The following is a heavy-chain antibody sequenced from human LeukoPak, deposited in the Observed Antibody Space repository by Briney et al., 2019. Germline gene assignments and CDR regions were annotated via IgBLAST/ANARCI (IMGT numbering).Heavy chain of an antibody. CDR3: ARQSRRRIGYSYGSAYMDV. CDR1: GGSISSSSYY. J-gene: IGHJ6*03. Sequence: SETLSLTCTVSGGSISSSSYYWGWIRQPPGKGLEWIGYIYHSGSTYYNPSLKSRVTISVDRSKNQFSLKLSSVTAADTAVYYCARQSRRRIGYSYGSAYMDVWGKGTTVTVSS. CDR2: IYHSGST. D-gene: IGHD5-18*01. V-gene: IGHV4-39*07.